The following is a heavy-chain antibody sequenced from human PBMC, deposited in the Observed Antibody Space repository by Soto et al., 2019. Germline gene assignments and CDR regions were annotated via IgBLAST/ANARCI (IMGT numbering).Heavy chain of an antibody. Sequence: GGSLRLSCAASGFTFSSYAMSWVRQAPGKGLEWVSAISGSGGSTYYADSVKGRFTIPRDNSKNTLYLQMNSLRAEDTAVYYCAKIYSSSWYCDYWGQGTLVTVSS. D-gene: IGHD6-13*01. V-gene: IGHV3-23*01. J-gene: IGHJ4*02. CDR1: GFTFSSYA. CDR3: AKIYSSSWYCDY. CDR2: ISGSGGST.